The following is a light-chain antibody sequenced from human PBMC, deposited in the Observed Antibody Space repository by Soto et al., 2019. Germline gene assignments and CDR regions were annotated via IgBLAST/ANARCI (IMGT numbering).Light chain of an antibody. CDR2: DAS. CDR1: RSISSW. V-gene: IGKV1-5*01. Sequence: DIQMTQSPSTLSASVGDIVSITCRASRSISSWLAWYQQKPGKAPKLLIYDASSLESGVPSRFSGSGSGTEFTLTISSLQPDDFATYYCQQYNSYWTFGQGTKVDIK. J-gene: IGKJ1*01. CDR3: QQYNSYWT.